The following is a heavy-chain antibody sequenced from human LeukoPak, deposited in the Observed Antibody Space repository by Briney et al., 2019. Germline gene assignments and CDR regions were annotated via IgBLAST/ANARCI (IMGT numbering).Heavy chain of an antibody. V-gene: IGHV1-46*03. CDR1: GYTFSRYY. Sequence: ASVKVSCXTSGYTFSRYYMNWVRQAPGQGLEWMGIIDPSSSTTSYAPKFQGRLTMTRDTSTSTDYMELTGLTSEDTAVYYCARPPRPFYYYYMAIWGTRTTVTVSS. J-gene: IGHJ6*03. CDR2: IDPSSSTT. CDR3: ARPPRPFYYYYMAI.